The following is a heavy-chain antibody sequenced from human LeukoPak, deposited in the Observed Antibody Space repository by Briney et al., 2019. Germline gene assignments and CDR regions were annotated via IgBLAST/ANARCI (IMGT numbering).Heavy chain of an antibody. J-gene: IGHJ3*02. CDR3: ARAVRATDAFDI. V-gene: IGHV3-21*01. CDR2: ISSSSSYI. D-gene: IGHD4-17*01. Sequence: GGSLRLSCAASGFTFSSYSMNWVRQAPGKGLEWVSSISSSSSYIYYADSVKGRFTISRDNAKNSLYLQMNSLRAEDTAVYYCARAVRATDAFDIWGQRTMVTVSS. CDR1: GFTFSSYS.